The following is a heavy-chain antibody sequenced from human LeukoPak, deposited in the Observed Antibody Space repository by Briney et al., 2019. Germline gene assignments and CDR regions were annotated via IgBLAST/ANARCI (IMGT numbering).Heavy chain of an antibody. Sequence: GESLKISCKASGYRFTSKWIGWVRQMPGKGLEWMGVIYPGDSDTRYSPSFEGQVTTSADETLTTAFLQWRSLGASDTAMYYCARSKATILEDAFDVWGQGTTVTVSA. CDR2: IYPGDSDT. V-gene: IGHV5-51*01. J-gene: IGHJ3*01. D-gene: IGHD5-24*01. CDR3: ARSKATILEDAFDV. CDR1: GYRFTSKW.